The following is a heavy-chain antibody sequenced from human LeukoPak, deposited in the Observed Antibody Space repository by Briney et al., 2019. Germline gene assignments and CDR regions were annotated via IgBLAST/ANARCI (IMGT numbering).Heavy chain of an antibody. CDR3: ARETGQGADWFDP. Sequence: ASVKVSCKASGYTFTGYYMHWVRQAPGQGLEWMGRINPNSGGTNYAQKFQGRVTMTRDTSISTAYMELSRLRSDDTAVYYCARETGQGADWFDPWGQGTLVTVSS. CDR1: GYTFTGYY. CDR2: INPNSGGT. J-gene: IGHJ5*02. D-gene: IGHD3-10*01. V-gene: IGHV1-2*06.